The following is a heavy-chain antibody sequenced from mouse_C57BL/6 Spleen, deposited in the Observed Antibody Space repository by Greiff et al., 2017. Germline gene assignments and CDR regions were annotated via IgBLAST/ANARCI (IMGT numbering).Heavy chain of an antibody. CDR3: ARGYGNYSNY. Sequence: QVQLQQSGAELVRPGTSVKMSCKASGYTFTNYWIGWAKQRPGHGLEWIGDIYPGGGYTNYNEKFKGKATLTADKSSSTAYMQFSSLTSEDSAIYYCARGYGNYSNYWGQGTTLTVSS. CDR1: GYTFTNYW. D-gene: IGHD2-1*01. V-gene: IGHV1-63*01. CDR2: IYPGGGYT. J-gene: IGHJ2*01.